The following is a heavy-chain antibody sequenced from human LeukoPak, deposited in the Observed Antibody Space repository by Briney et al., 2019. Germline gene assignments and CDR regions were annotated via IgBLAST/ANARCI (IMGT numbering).Heavy chain of an antibody. V-gene: IGHV3-21*01. D-gene: IGHD3-22*01. CDR1: GFTFSSYS. J-gene: IGHJ4*02. CDR2: ISSSSSYI. CDR3: ARGWDYYDSSGFLYFDY. Sequence: GGSLRLSCAASGFTFSSYSMNWVRQAPGKGLDWVSSISSSSSYIYYADSVKGRFTISRDNAKNSLYLQMNSLRAEDTAVYYCARGWDYYDSSGFLYFDYWGQGTLVTVSS.